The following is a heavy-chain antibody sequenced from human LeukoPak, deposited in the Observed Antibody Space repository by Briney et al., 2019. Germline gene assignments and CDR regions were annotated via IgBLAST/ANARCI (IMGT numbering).Heavy chain of an antibody. CDR1: GFTFSSYS. Sequence: GGSLRLSCAASGFTFSSYSMNWVRQAPGKGLEWVSYISTSSSTIYYADSVKGRFTISTDNAENSLSLQMSSLRDEDTAVYYCARGGEGLVLVPPHFDYWGQGTLVTVSS. V-gene: IGHV3-48*02. CDR2: ISTSSSTI. D-gene: IGHD2-2*01. CDR3: ARGGEGLVLVPPHFDY. J-gene: IGHJ4*02.